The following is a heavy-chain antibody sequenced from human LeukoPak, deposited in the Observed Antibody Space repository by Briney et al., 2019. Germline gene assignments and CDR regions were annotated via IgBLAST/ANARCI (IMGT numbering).Heavy chain of an antibody. CDR3: XXXXXXXVVTAPDY. V-gene: IGHV3-9*01. CDR2: ISWNSGSI. J-gene: IGHJ4*02. D-gene: IGHD2-21*02. CDR1: GFTFDDYA. Sequence: PGGSLRLSCAASGFTFDDYAMHWVRQAPGKGLEWVSGISWNSGSIGYADSVKGRFTISRDNAKNSLYLQMNSLRAEDTALYYXXXXXXXXVVTAPDYWGQGTLVTVSS.